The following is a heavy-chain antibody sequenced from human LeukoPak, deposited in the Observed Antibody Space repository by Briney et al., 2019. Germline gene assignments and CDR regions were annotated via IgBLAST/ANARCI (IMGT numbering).Heavy chain of an antibody. CDR3: ARELYGSGTNGFDY. J-gene: IGHJ4*02. CDR2: INPNSGDT. V-gene: IGHV1-2*02. CDR1: GYTFTGYH. Sequence: ASVKVSCKASGYTFTGYHMHWVRQAPGQGLEWMGCINPNSGDTNYAQRFQGRVTMTRDTSITTAYMELSSLRSDDTAVYYCARELYGSGTNGFDYWGQGTLVTVSS. D-gene: IGHD3-10*01.